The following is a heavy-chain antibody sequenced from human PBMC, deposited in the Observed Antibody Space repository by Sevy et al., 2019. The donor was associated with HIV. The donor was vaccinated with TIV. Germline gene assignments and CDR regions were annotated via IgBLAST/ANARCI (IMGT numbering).Heavy chain of an antibody. Sequence: GGSLRLSCATSGFTFGTHAMSWVRQAPGKGLGWVSGISGSGGSTYYADSVKGRFTISRDKSKKTLYLQVNSLRAEDTAVYYCAKGVYDFWSGRSDIFDIWGQGTMVTVSS. CDR2: ISGSGGST. D-gene: IGHD3-3*01. J-gene: IGHJ3*02. CDR1: GFTFGTHA. CDR3: AKGVYDFWSGRSDIFDI. V-gene: IGHV3-23*01.